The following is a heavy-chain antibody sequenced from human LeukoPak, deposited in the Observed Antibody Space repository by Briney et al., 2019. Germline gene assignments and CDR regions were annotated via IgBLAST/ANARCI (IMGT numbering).Heavy chain of an antibody. CDR3: ARDPYSGGYGAYYYYYMDV. CDR1: GFTFSSYE. Sequence: GGSLRLSCAASGFTFSSYEMNWVRQAPGKGLEWVSYISSSGSTIYYADSVKGRFTISRDNAKNSLYLQMNSLRDEDTAVYYCARDPYSGGYGAYYYYYMDVWGKGTTVTVSS. D-gene: IGHD6-19*01. V-gene: IGHV3-48*03. CDR2: ISSSGSTI. J-gene: IGHJ6*03.